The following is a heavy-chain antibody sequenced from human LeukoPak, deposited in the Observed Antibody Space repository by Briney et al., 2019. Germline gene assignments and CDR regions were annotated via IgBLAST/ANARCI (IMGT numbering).Heavy chain of an antibody. CDR2: ISGSGGST. V-gene: IGHV3-23*01. J-gene: IGHJ3*02. D-gene: IGHD5-18*01. CDR1: GFTFSSYS. CDR3: AKDQTYSYGYGAFDI. Sequence: GGSLRLSCAASGFTFSSYSMNWVRQAPGKGLEWVSAISGSGGSTYYADSVKGRFTISRDNSKNTLYLQMNSLRAEDTAVYYCAKDQTYSYGYGAFDIWGQGTMVTVSS.